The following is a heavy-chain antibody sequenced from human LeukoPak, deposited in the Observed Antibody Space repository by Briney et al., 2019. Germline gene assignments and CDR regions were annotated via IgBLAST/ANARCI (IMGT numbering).Heavy chain of an antibody. J-gene: IGHJ4*02. V-gene: IGHV1-3*04. CDR1: GHIFTTHY. Sequence: ASVTVSCKTSGHIFTTHYIHWMRQAPGQRLEWLGRVNTGNTKSEYSQKFQGRVIITRDTSASTAYMEMSGLRSEDTAMYYCAMSVEMAAIPSFDYWGQGTLVTVSS. CDR2: VNTGNTKS. D-gene: IGHD5-24*01. CDR3: AMSVEMAAIPSFDY.